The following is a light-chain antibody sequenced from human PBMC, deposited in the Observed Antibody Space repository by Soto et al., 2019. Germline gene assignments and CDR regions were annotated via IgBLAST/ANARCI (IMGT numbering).Light chain of an antibody. V-gene: IGKV1-39*01. J-gene: IGKJ1*01. CDR1: QGISSY. Sequence: DIQMTQSPSSLSASVGDRVTMTCRASQGISSYLNWYQLKPGKAPQLLIYDASNLQSGVPSRFSGSGSGTDFTLTISRLQPEDFASYYCQQGHTLPWTFGQGTKVEIK. CDR2: DAS. CDR3: QQGHTLPWT.